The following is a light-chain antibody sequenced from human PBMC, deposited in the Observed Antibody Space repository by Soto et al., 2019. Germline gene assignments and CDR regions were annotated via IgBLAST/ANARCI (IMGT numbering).Light chain of an antibody. CDR1: QSISSY. Sequence: DIQMTQSPSSLSASVGDRVTITCRASQSISSYLNWYQQKPGKAPKLLIYAASRLQSGVPSRFSGRGTWSGFHLTINSLQPEDFATYYDQQSYGTPGTFGQETKVEIK. CDR2: AAS. J-gene: IGKJ1*01. V-gene: IGKV1-39*01. CDR3: QQSYGTPGT.